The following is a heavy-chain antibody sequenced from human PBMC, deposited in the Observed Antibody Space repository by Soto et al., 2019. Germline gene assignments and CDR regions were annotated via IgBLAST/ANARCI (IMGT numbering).Heavy chain of an antibody. Sequence: GASLKISCKGSGYSFTSYWIGWVRQMPGKGLEWMGIIYPGDSDTRYSPSFQGQVTISADKSISTAYLQWSSLKATDTAMYYCASFAPPGDSGGYPDVFNFGAQGKWVTVPS. CDR2: IYPGDSDT. D-gene: IGHD3-22*01. CDR3: ASFAPPGDSGGYPDVFNF. CDR1: GYSFTSYW. V-gene: IGHV5-51*01. J-gene: IGHJ4*02.